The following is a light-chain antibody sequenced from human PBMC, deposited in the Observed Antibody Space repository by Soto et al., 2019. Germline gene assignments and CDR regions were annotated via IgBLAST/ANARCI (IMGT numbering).Light chain of an antibody. CDR2: DAS. J-gene: IGKJ4*01. V-gene: IGKV1-33*01. CDR1: QDITNH. Sequence: DIQMPQSPSSLSASVGDRVTITCQASQDITNHLNWYQQKPGKAPKLLIYDASNLETGVPSRFSGSGSGTDFTFTSSGLQPEDIATFYCQQYDILLTFGGGTKVDIK. CDR3: QQYDILLT.